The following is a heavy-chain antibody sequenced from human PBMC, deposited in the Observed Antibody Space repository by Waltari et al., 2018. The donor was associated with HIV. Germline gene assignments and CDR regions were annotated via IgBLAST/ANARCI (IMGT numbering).Heavy chain of an antibody. V-gene: IGHV4-4*02. Sequence: QVQLQESGPGLVKPSETLSLTCAVPGGSLTPSHWWTWVRQPPGKGLEWIGGMYHSGSTNYNSSLKSRVTISIDKSKNQFSLNLRSVTAADTAVYYCARVVSGDSGSSWFDPWGQGTLVTVSS. CDR2: MYHSGST. CDR1: GGSLTPSHW. J-gene: IGHJ5*02. D-gene: IGHD2-15*01. CDR3: ARVVSGDSGSSWFDP.